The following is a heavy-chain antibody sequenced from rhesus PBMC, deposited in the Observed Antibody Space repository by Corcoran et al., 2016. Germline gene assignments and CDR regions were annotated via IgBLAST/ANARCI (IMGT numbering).Heavy chain of an antibody. V-gene: IGHV1-111*01. J-gene: IGHJ4*01. CDR1: GYTFTDYY. CDR2: IGPKNGQA. Sequence: EVQLVQSGAEVKKPGASVELSCKASGYTFTDYYLHWVRQAPGKGLEWWERIGPKNGQADYAPNFPDRPTITRDTSTDTVYMALRSLRPEDTAIYYCAKDPRGGSWNLDYWGQGVLVTVSS. CDR3: AKDPRGGSWNLDY. D-gene: IGHD6-25*01.